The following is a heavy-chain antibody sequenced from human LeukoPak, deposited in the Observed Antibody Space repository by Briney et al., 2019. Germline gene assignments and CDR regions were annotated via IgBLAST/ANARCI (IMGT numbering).Heavy chain of an antibody. Sequence: SETLSLTCTVSGGSINIGTFYWSWIRQPAGKGLEWIGRIYTTGSTNYNPSLKSRVTISVDTSKNQFSLKLSSVTAADTAVYYCARGGYILTGYYPRYFDYWGQGTLVTVSS. CDR1: GGSINIGTFY. V-gene: IGHV4-61*02. CDR3: ARGGYILTGYYPRYFDY. J-gene: IGHJ4*02. CDR2: IYTTGST. D-gene: IGHD3-9*01.